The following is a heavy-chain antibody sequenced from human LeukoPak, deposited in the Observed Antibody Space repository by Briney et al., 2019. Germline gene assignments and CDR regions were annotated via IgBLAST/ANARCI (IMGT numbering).Heavy chain of an antibody. D-gene: IGHD3-3*01. CDR2: IYYSGST. V-gene: IGHV4-39*07. Sequence: SETLSLTCTVSGGSISSSSYYWGWIRQPPGKGLEWIGSIYYSGSTYFNPSLKGRVTILVDTSKNQFSLKLSSVTAADTAVYYCASSPYDFWSGNNWFDPWGQGTLVTVSS. J-gene: IGHJ5*02. CDR1: GGSISSSSYY. CDR3: ASSPYDFWSGNNWFDP.